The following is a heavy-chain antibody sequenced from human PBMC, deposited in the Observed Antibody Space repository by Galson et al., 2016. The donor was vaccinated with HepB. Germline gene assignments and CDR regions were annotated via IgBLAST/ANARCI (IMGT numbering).Heavy chain of an antibody. CDR3: ARDRVVPAGLRKYYYGMDV. CDR2: IYYSGNT. Sequence: TLSLTCTVSGGSISSGNYCWHWIRQPPGKGLEWIGFIYYSGNTYYNPSLKSRVTISVDTSKIQFSLKLTSVTAADTAVYYCARDRVVPAGLRKYYYGMDVWGQGTTVTVSS. V-gene: IGHV4-30-4*01. CDR1: GGSISSGNYC. J-gene: IGHJ6*02. D-gene: IGHD2-2*01.